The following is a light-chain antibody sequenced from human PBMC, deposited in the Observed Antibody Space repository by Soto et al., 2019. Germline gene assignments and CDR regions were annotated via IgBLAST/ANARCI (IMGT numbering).Light chain of an antibody. V-gene: IGKV1-33*01. Sequence: DIQMTQSPSSLSASVGDRVTITCKASQGINNYLNWYQQKPGKPPKLLIYDASNLEAGVPSRFSGSGSGTDFTFSITRLPPEDVATYYCQQYESLPPRFGPGTTVEIK. CDR1: QGINNY. CDR2: DAS. J-gene: IGKJ3*01. CDR3: QQYESLPPR.